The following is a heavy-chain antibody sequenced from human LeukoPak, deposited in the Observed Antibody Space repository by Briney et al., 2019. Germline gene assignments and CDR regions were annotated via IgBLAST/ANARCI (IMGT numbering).Heavy chain of an antibody. V-gene: IGHV1-2*02. CDR2: INPHSGGT. J-gene: IGHJ4*02. D-gene: IGHD2-21*02. CDR3: VREGNELLSKDFDY. CDR1: GFTFTGYY. Sequence: ASVKVSCKASGFTFTGYYIHWVRQAPGQGLEWMGYINPHSGGTNSPQKFQGRVTMTTDTSISAAYMELSSLISDDTAMYYCVREGNELLSKDFDYWGQGTLVTVSS.